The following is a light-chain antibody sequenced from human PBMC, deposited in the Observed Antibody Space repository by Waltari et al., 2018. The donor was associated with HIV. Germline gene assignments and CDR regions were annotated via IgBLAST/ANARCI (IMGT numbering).Light chain of an antibody. V-gene: IGLV3-25*03. J-gene: IGLJ1*01. Sequence: SYELTQPPSVSVSPGQTARITCSGDALPKQYAYWYQQKPGQAPVLVIYKDCERPAGIPERFSGSSSGTTVTLTISGVQAEDEADYYCQSADSSGTLYVFGTGTKVTVL. CDR2: KDC. CDR3: QSADSSGTLYV. CDR1: ALPKQY.